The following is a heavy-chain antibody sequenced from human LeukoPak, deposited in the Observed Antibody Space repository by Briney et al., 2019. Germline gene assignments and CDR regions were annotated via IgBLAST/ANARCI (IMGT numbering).Heavy chain of an antibody. CDR3: ARGYCSSTSCPDHYYYYYMDV. CDR2: IIPIFGTA. J-gene: IGHJ6*03. CDR1: GGTFSSYA. Sequence: SVKVSCKASGGTFSSYAISWVRQAPGQGLEWMGGIIPIFGTANYAQKFQGRVTITADESTSTAYMELSSLRSEDTAVYYCARGYCSSTSCPDHYYYYYMDVWGKGTTVTVSS. D-gene: IGHD2-2*01. V-gene: IGHV1-69*13.